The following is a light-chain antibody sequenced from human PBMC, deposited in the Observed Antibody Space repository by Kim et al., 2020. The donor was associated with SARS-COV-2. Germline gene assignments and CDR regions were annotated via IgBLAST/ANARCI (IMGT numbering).Light chain of an antibody. Sequence: QSALTQPASVSGSPGQSITISCTGTSSDVGGYNYVSWYQQHPGKAPKLMIYDVSKRPSGVSNRFSGSKSGNTASLTISGLQAEDEADYYCISYTSSSTFFGGGTQLTVL. CDR1: SSDVGGYNY. CDR3: ISYTSSSTF. CDR2: DVS. J-gene: IGLJ2*01. V-gene: IGLV2-14*01.